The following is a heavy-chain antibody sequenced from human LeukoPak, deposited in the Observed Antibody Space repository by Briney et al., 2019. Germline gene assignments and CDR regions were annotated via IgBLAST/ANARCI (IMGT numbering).Heavy chain of an antibody. CDR2: ISGSGGST. CDR1: GFTFSGYA. CDR3: AKGASGWYYFDY. J-gene: IGHJ4*02. V-gene: IGHV3-23*01. Sequence: PGGSLRLSCAASGFTFSGYAMSWVRQAPGKGLEWVSAISGSGGSTYYADSVKGRFTISRDSSKNTLYLQMNSLRAEDTAVYYCAKGASGWYYFDYWGQGTLVTVSS. D-gene: IGHD6-19*01.